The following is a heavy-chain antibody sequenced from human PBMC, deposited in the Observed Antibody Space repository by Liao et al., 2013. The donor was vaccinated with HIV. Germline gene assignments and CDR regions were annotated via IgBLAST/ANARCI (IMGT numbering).Heavy chain of an antibody. J-gene: IGHJ5*02. CDR1: GGSISSFQ. V-gene: IGHV4-59*01. CDR3: ARGGGEFDP. D-gene: IGHD2-21*01. Sequence: QVHLQESGPRLVKPSETLSLTCSVSGGSISSFQWSWIRQAPGKGLECLGYISYSGSANYNPSLRSRLTLLLDTSKNQFSLRLNSVTAADTAIYFCARGGGEFDPWGQGILVAVSS. CDR2: ISYSGSA.